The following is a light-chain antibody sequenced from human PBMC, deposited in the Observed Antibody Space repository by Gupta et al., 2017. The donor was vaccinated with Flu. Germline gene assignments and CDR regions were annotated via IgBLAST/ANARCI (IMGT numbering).Light chain of an antibody. V-gene: IGLV2-11*01. CDR2: DVS. CDR1: SSDVGGYNY. Sequence: QSALTQPRSVSGSPGQSVTISCTGTSSDVGGYNYVSWYQQHPGKAPKLMIYDVSNWPSGVPDRFSGSKSGNTASLTISGLQAEDEADYYCCSYAGGPWVFGGGTKLTGL. J-gene: IGLJ3*02. CDR3: CSYAGGPWV.